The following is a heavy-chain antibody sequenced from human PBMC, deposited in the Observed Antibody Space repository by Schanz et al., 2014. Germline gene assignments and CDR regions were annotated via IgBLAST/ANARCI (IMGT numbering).Heavy chain of an antibody. Sequence: EVQLLNSGGGLVQPGGSLRLSCAASGFTFSTYAMSWVRQAPGKGLEWVSAISGSGGSTYYADSVKGRFTISRDNSKNTLYLQMNSLKAEDTAVYYCAKDPSHGDYDYYFDYWGQGTLVTVSS. CDR2: ISGSGGST. J-gene: IGHJ4*02. CDR1: GFTFSTYA. D-gene: IGHD3-22*01. CDR3: AKDPSHGDYDYYFDY. V-gene: IGHV3-23*01.